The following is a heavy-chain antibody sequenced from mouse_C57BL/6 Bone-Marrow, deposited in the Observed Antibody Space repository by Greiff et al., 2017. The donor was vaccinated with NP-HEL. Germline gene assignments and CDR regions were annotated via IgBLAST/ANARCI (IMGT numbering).Heavy chain of an antibody. CDR1: GFTFSDYG. J-gene: IGHJ3*01. D-gene: IGHD1-1*01. CDR2: ISSGSSTI. CDR3: ARPPCYGSSQFAY. V-gene: IGHV5-17*01. Sequence: EVQVVESGGGLVKPGGSLKLSCAASGFTFSDYGMHWVRQAPEKGLEWVAYISSGSSTIYYADTVKGRFTISRDNAKNTLFLQMTSLRSEDTAMYYCARPPCYGSSQFAYWGQGTLVTVSA.